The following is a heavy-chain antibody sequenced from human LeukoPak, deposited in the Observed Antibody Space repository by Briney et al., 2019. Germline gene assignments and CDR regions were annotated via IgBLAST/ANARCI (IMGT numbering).Heavy chain of an antibody. Sequence: SVKVSCKASGGTFSSYAISWVRQAPGQGLEWMGGIIPIFGTANYAQKFQGRVTITTDESTSTAYIELSSLRSEDTAVYYCARVGGYGSGSYYCDYWGQGTLVTVSS. V-gene: IGHV1-69*05. D-gene: IGHD3-10*01. J-gene: IGHJ4*02. CDR3: ARVGGYGSGSYYCDY. CDR2: IIPIFGTA. CDR1: GGTFSSYA.